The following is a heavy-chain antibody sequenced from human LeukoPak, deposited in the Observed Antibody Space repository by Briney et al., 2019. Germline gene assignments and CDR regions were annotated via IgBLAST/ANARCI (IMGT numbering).Heavy chain of an antibody. V-gene: IGHV4-59*01. CDR3: ASGITVDAFDI. J-gene: IGHJ3*02. CDR2: IYYSGST. D-gene: IGHD1-14*01. Sequence: PSETLSLTCSVSGGSISSYYWSWIRQPPGKGLEWIGYIYYSGSTNYNPSLKSRVTISVDTSKNQFSLKLSSVTAADTAVYYCASGITVDAFDIWGQGTMVTVSS. CDR1: GGSISSYY.